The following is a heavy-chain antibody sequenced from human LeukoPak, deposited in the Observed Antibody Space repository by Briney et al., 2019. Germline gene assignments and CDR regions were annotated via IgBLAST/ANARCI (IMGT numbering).Heavy chain of an antibody. CDR2: VYYSGIT. CDR1: GGSISRTTYY. CDR3: AKTRPTERAFDI. J-gene: IGHJ3*02. Sequence: SETLSLTCAVSGGSISRTTYYWGWIRQPPGKGLEWIGSVYYSGITYYNPSLKSRVSISVDTSKNQFSLKLNSVTAADTAVYYCAKTRPTERAFDIWGQGTLVTVSS. V-gene: IGHV4-39*07. D-gene: IGHD1-14*01.